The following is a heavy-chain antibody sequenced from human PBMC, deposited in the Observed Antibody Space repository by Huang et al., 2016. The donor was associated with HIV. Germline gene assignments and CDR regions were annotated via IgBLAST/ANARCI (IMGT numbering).Heavy chain of an antibody. CDR1: FTFGAYW. CDR2: IKKDETEK. CDR3: ATKTAGMDI. J-gene: IGHJ6*02. Sequence: VESGGRSVQPGGSTFTFGAYWMSGVRQPPGEGLEWVANIKKDETEKYYVDSVKGRFNISRDNAKKVLFLEMDALRVEDTAIYFCATKTAGMDIWGQGTTVIVSS. V-gene: IGHV3-7*01.